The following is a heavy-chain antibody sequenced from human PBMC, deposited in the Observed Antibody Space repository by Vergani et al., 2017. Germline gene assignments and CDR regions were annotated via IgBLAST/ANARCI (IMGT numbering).Heavy chain of an antibody. CDR1: GYTFTSYD. V-gene: IGHV1-8*01. CDR2: MNPNSGNT. CDR3: ARGRFLEWKDAFDI. Sequence: QVQLVQSGAEVKKPGASVKVSCKASGYTFTSYDINWVRQATGQGLEWMGWMNPNSGNTGYAQKFQGRVTMTRNTSISTAYMELTSLRSEDTAVYYCARGRFLEWKDAFDIWGQGTMVTVSS. J-gene: IGHJ3*02. D-gene: IGHD3-3*01.